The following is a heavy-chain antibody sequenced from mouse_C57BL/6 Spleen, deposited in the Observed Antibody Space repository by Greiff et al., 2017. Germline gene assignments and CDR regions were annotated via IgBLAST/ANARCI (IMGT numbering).Heavy chain of an antibody. CDR3: ARSHDYDGGKWFAY. J-gene: IGHJ3*01. Sequence: VQLQQPGAELVMPGASVKLSCKASGYTFTSYWMHWVKQRPGQGLEWIGEIDPSDSYTNYNQKFKGKSTLTVDKSSSTAYMQLSSLTSEDSAVYYGARSHDYDGGKWFAYWGQGTLVTVSA. D-gene: IGHD2-4*01. V-gene: IGHV1-69*01. CDR1: GYTFTSYW. CDR2: IDPSDSYT.